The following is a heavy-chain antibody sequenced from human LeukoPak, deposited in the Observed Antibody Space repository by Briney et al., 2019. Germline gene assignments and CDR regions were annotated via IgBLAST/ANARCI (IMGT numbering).Heavy chain of an antibody. D-gene: IGHD1-26*01. CDR1: GFGFTSYP. Sequence: GGSLRLSCVASGFGFTSYPMYWVRQAPGKGLEWVAVISYDGSNKYYADSVKGRFTISRDNSKNTLYLQMNSLRAEDTAVYYCAKDHGYSGSYFGSAFDIWGQGTMVTVSS. V-gene: IGHV3-30*18. CDR3: AKDHGYSGSYFGSAFDI. J-gene: IGHJ3*02. CDR2: ISYDGSNK.